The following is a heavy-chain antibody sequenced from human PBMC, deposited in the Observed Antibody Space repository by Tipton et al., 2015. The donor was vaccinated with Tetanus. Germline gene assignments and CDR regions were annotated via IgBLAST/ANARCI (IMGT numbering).Heavy chain of an antibody. V-gene: IGHV4-39*01. J-gene: IGHJ6*02. D-gene: IGHD6-19*01. Sequence: TLSLTCTVSGGSINSGTFYWDWIRQTPGKGLEWIGNIYYNGNTLQNPSLKSRVTMSLDKSKNQFSLNLSSVTAADTAVYYCARLILGRSKEVAGIRYYYYYGLDVWGQGTTVTVTS. CDR1: GGSINSGTFY. CDR3: ARLILGRSKEVAGIRYYYYYGLDV. CDR2: IYYNGNT.